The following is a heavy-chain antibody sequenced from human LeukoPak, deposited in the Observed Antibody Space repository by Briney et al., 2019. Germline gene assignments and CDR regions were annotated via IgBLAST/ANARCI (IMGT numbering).Heavy chain of an antibody. CDR2: TYYRSKWYN. V-gene: IGHV6-1*01. Sequence: SQTLSLTCAISGDSVPSNSAAWNWIRQSPSRGLEWLGRTYYRSKWYNDYAVSVKSRITINPDTSKNQFSLQLNSVTPEDTSVYYCARSVNKMGTEAFDIWGQGTMVNVSS. D-gene: IGHD1-1*01. CDR1: GDSVPSNSAA. CDR3: ARSVNKMGTEAFDI. J-gene: IGHJ3*02.